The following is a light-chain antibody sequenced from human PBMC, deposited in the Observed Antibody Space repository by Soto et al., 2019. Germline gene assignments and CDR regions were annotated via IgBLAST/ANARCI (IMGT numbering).Light chain of an antibody. V-gene: IGKV1-27*01. J-gene: IGKJ3*01. Sequence: DIQLTQSPSSLSAFVGDRVTITCRASQGISSDLAWYQQKPGSVPKLLIYAASTLQSGVPSRFSGSGSGTDFSLTISNLQPEDVATYYCQKYNIAPFTFGPGTKVDI. CDR3: QKYNIAPFT. CDR2: AAS. CDR1: QGISSD.